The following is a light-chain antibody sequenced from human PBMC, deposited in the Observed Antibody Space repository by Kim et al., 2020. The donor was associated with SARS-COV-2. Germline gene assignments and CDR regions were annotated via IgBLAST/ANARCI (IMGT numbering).Light chain of an antibody. J-gene: IGLJ2*01. V-gene: IGLV2-14*03. CDR1: SSDVGGYNY. CDR2: DVS. CDR3: SSHSSSSTTVV. Sequence: QSALTQPASVSGSPGQSITISCTGTSSDVGGYNYVSWYQQHPGKAPKLMIYDVSNRPSGVSNRFSGSKSGNTASLTISGLQVEDEADYYCSSHSSSSTTVVFGGGTQLTVL.